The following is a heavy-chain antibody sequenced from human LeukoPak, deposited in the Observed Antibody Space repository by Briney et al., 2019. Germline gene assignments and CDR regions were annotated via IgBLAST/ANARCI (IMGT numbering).Heavy chain of an antibody. D-gene: IGHD4-17*01. Sequence: PGGSLRLSCAASGFTFSSYSMNWVRQAPGKGLEWVSYISSSSSTIYYADSVKGRFTISRDNAKNSLYLQMNSLRAEDTAVYYCARIDDYGDYRGYYYYYYMDVWGKGTTVTVSS. CDR1: GFTFSSYS. J-gene: IGHJ6*03. V-gene: IGHV3-48*01. CDR2: ISSSSSTI. CDR3: ARIDDYGDYRGYYYYYYMDV.